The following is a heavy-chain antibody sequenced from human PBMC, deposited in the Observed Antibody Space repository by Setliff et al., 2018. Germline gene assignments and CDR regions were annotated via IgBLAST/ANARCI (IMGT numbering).Heavy chain of an antibody. CDR3: ASAGHSGSWFPFDAFHI. V-gene: IGHV3-21*01. CDR1: GFTFSTHS. Sequence: GGSLRLSCAASGFTFSTHSMNWVRQAPGKGLEWVSSISRSSTYIYYADSMKGRFTISGDNAKNSLYLQMNSLRAEDTAVYYCASAGHSGSWFPFDAFHIWGQGTMVTVSS. D-gene: IGHD6-13*01. CDR2: ISRSSTYI. J-gene: IGHJ3*02.